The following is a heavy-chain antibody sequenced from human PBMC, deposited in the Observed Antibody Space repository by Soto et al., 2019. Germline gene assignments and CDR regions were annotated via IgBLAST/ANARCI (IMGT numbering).Heavy chain of an antibody. V-gene: IGHV4-61*01. CDR2: MYYTGVT. J-gene: IGHJ6*02. CDR3: ARGGEPLGYYGLDV. CDR1: GGSVRSGNHF. Sequence: SETLSLTCSVSGGSVRSGNHFWNWIRQPPGRGLEWLGYMYYTGVTNYNPSLKSRVSMPVDTSKDQFSLTLTSLTAADTAVYYCARGGEPLGYYGLDVWGQGTPVTVYS.